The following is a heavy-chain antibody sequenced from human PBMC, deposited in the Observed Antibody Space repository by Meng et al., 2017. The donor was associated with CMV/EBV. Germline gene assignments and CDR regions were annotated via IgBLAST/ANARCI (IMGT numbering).Heavy chain of an antibody. Sequence: EVQLVESGGGLVKPXGSLRLSCAASGFTFSNAWMSWVRQAPGKGLEWVGRIKSKTDGGTTDYAAPVKGRFTISRDDSKNTLYLQMNSLKTEDTAVYYCTTGYYGAPWDYWGQGTLVTVSS. CDR1: GFTFSNAW. CDR3: TTGYYGAPWDY. D-gene: IGHD4-17*01. J-gene: IGHJ4*02. V-gene: IGHV3-15*01. CDR2: IKSKTDGGTT.